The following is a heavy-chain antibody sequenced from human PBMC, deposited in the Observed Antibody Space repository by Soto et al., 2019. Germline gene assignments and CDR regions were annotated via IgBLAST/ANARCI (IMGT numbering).Heavy chain of an antibody. CDR1: GFIFSNYA. Sequence: MQLVESGGGVVQPGNSLRLSCAASGFIFSNYAMHWVRQAPGKGLEWVSSISSTTNYIYYADSMKGRFTVSRDNAKNSVYLEMNSLSAEDTAVYYCARESEDLTSNFDYWGQGTLVTVSS. CDR2: ISSTTNYI. J-gene: IGHJ4*02. V-gene: IGHV3-21*02. CDR3: ARESEDLTSNFDY.